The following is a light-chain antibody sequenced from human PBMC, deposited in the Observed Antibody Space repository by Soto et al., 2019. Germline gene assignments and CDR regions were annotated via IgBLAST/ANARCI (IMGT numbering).Light chain of an antibody. J-gene: IGLJ2*01. CDR2: SND. V-gene: IGLV1-47*01. Sequence: QSVLTQPPSASGTPGQRVTISCSGSSSNIGNSFVYWYQQLPGTAPKLLIYSNDQRPSGVPDRFSGSKSGTLASLAISGLRSEDEADYYCAAWDGSLSAVFGGGTKLTVL. CDR1: SSNIGNSF. CDR3: AAWDGSLSAV.